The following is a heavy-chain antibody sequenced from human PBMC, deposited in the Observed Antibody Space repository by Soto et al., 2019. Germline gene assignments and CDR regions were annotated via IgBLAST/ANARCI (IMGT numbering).Heavy chain of an antibody. CDR2: INPNSGGT. J-gene: IGHJ4*02. D-gene: IGHD3-16*01. CDR1: GYTFTGYY. V-gene: IGHV1-2*02. CDR3: ATYGGLDGPNLFDY. Sequence: ASVKVSCKASGYTFTGYYMHWVRHAPGQGLEWMGWINPNSGGTNYAQKFQGRVTMTEDTSTDTAYMELSSLRSEDTAVYYCATYGGLDGPNLFDYWGQGTRVTVAS.